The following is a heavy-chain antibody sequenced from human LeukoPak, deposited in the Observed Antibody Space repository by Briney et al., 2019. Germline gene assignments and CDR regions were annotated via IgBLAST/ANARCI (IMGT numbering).Heavy chain of an antibody. V-gene: IGHV1-2*02. J-gene: IGHJ6*03. CDR2: TNPNSGGT. Sequence: ASVKVSCKASGYTFTGYYMHWVRQAPGRGLEWMGWTNPNSGGTNYAQKFQGRVTMTRDTSISTAYMELSRLRSDDTAVYYCARDSGEYQLFFGNYYYMDVWGKGTTVTISS. CDR1: GYTFTGYY. CDR3: ARDSGEYQLFFGNYYYMDV. D-gene: IGHD2-2*01.